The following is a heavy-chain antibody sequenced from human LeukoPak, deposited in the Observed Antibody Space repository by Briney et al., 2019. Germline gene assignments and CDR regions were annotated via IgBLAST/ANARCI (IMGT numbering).Heavy chain of an antibody. CDR3: AREGLDYYDSSGYFDY. D-gene: IGHD3-22*01. CDR2: ISYDGSNK. CDR1: GFTFSSYA. Sequence: GESLRLSCAASGFTFSSYAMHWVRQAPGKGLEWVAVISYDGSNKYYADSVKGRFTISRDNSKNTLYLQMNSLRAEDTAVYYCAREGLDYYDSSGYFDYWGQGTLVTVSS. V-gene: IGHV3-30-3*01. J-gene: IGHJ4*02.